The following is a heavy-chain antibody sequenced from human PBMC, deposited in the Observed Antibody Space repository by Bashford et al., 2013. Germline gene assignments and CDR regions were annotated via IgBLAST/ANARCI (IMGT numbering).Heavy chain of an antibody. J-gene: IGHJ4*02. V-gene: IGHV3-73*01. D-gene: IGHD2-2*01. CDR2: IRTKPNNYAT. Sequence: GGSLRLSCAASGFTFSDSAMHWVRQTSGKGLEWVGRIRTKPNNYATAYAASVKGRFTISRDDSKNTAYLQMDSLKTEDTAVYYCTTAVVPAALYFYDYWGQGTLVTVSS. CDR3: TTAVVPAALYFYDY. CDR1: GFTFSDSA.